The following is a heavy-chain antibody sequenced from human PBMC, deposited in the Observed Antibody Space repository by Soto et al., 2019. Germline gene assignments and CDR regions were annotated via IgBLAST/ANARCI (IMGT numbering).Heavy chain of an antibody. CDR1: GGPLSSWY. Sequence: PSETLSLTCTVSGGPLSSWYWSWIRQPPGKGLEWIGYIYYSGSTNCNPSLKSRVTISVDTSKNQFSLKLSSVTAADTAVYYCARSIDPWGQGTLVTVSS. J-gene: IGHJ5*02. CDR2: IYYSGST. V-gene: IGHV4-59*12. CDR3: ARSIDP.